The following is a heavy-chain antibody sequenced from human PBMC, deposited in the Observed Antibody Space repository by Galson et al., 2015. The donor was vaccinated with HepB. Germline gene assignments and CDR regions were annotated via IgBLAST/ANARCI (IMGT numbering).Heavy chain of an antibody. D-gene: IGHD6-19*01. CDR3: GREPYSSGWEGNTYYYYGMDV. Sequence: LRLSCAASGFTFRSFSMNWVRQAPGKGLEWVSSISSSSSYIYYADSVKGRFTISRDNAKNSLYLQMNSLRAEDTAVYYCGREPYSSGWEGNTYYYYGMDVWGQGTTVTVSS. CDR1: GFTFRSFS. CDR2: ISSSSSYI. V-gene: IGHV3-21*01. J-gene: IGHJ6*02.